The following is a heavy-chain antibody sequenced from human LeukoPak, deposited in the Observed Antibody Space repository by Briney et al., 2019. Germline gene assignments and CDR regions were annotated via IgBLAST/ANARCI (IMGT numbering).Heavy chain of an antibody. CDR1: GFTFSSYW. Sequence: GGSLRLSCAASGFTFSSYWMSWVRQAPGKGLEWVANIKQDGSEKYYVDSVKGRFTISRDDAKNSLYLQMNSLRVEDTAFYYCAKDNRRHYTSGPNPDSLHWGQGALVTVSS. CDR3: AKDNRRHYTSGPNPDSLH. D-gene: IGHD6-19*01. J-gene: IGHJ4*02. V-gene: IGHV3-7*03. CDR2: IKQDGSEK.